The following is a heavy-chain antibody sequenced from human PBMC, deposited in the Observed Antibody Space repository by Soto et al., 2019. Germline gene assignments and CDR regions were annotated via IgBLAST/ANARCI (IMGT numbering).Heavy chain of an antibody. J-gene: IGHJ6*03. CDR2: ISYDGSNK. D-gene: IGHD1-7*01. CDR3: AKDYFNGETGTTFDYYYYYMDV. CDR1: GFTFSSYG. Sequence: GGSLRLSCAASGFTFSSYGMHWVRQAPGKGLEWVAVISYDGSNKYYADSVKGRFTISRDNSKNTLYLQMNSLRAEDTAVYYCAKDYFNGETGTTFDYYYYYMDVWGKGTTVTVSS. V-gene: IGHV3-30*18.